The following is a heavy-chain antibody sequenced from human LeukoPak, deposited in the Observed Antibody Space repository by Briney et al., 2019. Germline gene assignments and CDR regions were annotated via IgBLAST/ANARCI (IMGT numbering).Heavy chain of an antibody. V-gene: IGHV1-24*01. CDR3: TRGGKIAVVGTRSPQYFQH. D-gene: IGHD6-19*01. Sequence: PGASVKVSCKVSGYTLTELSMHWVRQAPGKGLEWMGGFDPEDGETIYAQKFQGRVTMTEDTSTDTAYMELSSLRSEDTAVYYCTRGGKIAVVGTRSPQYFQHWGQGTLVTVSS. CDR1: GYTLTELS. J-gene: IGHJ1*01. CDR2: FDPEDGET.